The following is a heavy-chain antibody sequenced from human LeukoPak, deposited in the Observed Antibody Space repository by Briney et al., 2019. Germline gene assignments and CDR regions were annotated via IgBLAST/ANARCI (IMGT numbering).Heavy chain of an antibody. CDR1: GYTFTSYY. J-gene: IGHJ5*02. CDR2: INPGGGST. D-gene: IGHD3-22*01. V-gene: IGHV1-46*01. CDR3: ARGDGQYYYDRNWFDP. Sequence: GASVKVSCKASGYTFTSYYMHWVRQAPGQGLEWMGIINPGGGSTSYAQKFQGRVTMTRDTSTSTVYMELSSLRSEDTAVYYCARGDGQYYYDRNWFDPWGQGTLVTVSS.